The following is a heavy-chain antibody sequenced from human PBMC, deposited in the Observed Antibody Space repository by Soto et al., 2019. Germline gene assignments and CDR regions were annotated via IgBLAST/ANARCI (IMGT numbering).Heavy chain of an antibody. CDR2: INPNSGGT. J-gene: IGHJ6*02. V-gene: IGHV1-2*04. CDR1: GYTFTGYY. D-gene: IGHD4-4*01. Sequence: ASVKVSCKASGYTFTGYYMHWVRQAPGQGLEWMGWINPNSGGTNYAQKFQGWVTMTRDTSISTAYMELSRLRSDDTAVYYCARSLFDDNETAGNYPPSYYYGMDVWGQGTTVTVSS. CDR3: ARSLFDDNETAGNYPPSYYYGMDV.